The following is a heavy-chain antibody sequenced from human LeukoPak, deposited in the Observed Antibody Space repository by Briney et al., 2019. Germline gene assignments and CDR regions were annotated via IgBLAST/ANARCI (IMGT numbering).Heavy chain of an antibody. D-gene: IGHD3-22*01. J-gene: IGHJ4*02. CDR3: ARARRRGTMIVVVRLDY. CDR2: MNPNSGNT. Sequence: ASVKVSCKASGYTFTGYYMHWVRQATGQGLEWMGWMNPNSGNTGYAQKFQGRVTMTRNTSISTAYMELSSLRSEDTAVYYCARARRRGTMIVVVRLDYWGQGTLVTASS. V-gene: IGHV1-8*02. CDR1: GYTFTGYY.